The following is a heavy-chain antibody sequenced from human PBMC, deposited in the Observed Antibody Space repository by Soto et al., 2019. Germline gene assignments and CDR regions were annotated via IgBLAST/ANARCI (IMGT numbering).Heavy chain of an antibody. CDR2: IIPIFGTA. CDR1: GGTFSSYA. CDR3: ARLLHGYSPVFDY. J-gene: IGHJ4*02. Sequence: VKVSCKASGGTFSSYAISWVRQAPGQGLEWMGGIIPIFGTANYAQKFQGRVTITADESTSTAYMELSSLRSEDTAVYYCARLLHGYSPVFDYWGQGTLVTVSS. V-gene: IGHV1-69*01. D-gene: IGHD5-18*01.